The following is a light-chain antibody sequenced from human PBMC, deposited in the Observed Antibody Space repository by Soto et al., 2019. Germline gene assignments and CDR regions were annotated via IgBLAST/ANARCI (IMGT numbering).Light chain of an antibody. CDR2: GGS. CDR3: QLYGTSMYT. V-gene: IGKV3-20*01. J-gene: IGKJ2*01. Sequence: EIVLTQSPGTLSLSPGERATLSCRASQSVISTYLAWYQQKPGQAPRLLIFGGSGRATGIPDRFSGSGSGTDFTLTISRLESEDFAVYYCQLYGTSMYTFGQGTKLEIK. CDR1: QSVISTY.